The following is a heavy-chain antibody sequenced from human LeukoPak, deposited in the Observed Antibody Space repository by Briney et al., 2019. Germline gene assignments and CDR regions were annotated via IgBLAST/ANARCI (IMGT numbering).Heavy chain of an antibody. CDR3: ARGFIGSVPRDDAFDI. J-gene: IGHJ3*02. CDR2: IYYSGST. D-gene: IGHD3-16*02. CDR1: GGSISSYY. Sequence: PSETLSLTCTVSGGSISSYYWSWIRQPPGKGLEWIGYIYYSGSTNYNPSLKSRVTISVDTSKDQFSLKLSSVTAADTAVYYCARGFIGSVPRDDAFDIWGQGTMVTVSS. V-gene: IGHV4-59*01.